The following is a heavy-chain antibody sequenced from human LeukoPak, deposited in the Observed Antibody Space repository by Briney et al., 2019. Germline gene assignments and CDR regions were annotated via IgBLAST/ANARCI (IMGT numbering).Heavy chain of an antibody. CDR3: ARGVSSTSYQYYYYYYMDV. CDR2: IYTSGST. CDR1: GGSISSYY. J-gene: IGHJ6*03. Sequence: SETLSLTCTVSGGSISSYYWSWIRQPAGRGLEWIGRIYTSGSTNYNTSRKSRVTMSVDTSKNQFSLKLSSVTAADTAVYYCARGVSSTSYQYYYYYYMDVWGKGTTVTVSS. V-gene: IGHV4-4*07. D-gene: IGHD2-2*01.